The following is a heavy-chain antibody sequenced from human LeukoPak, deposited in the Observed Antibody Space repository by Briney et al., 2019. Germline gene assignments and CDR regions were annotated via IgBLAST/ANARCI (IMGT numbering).Heavy chain of an antibody. D-gene: IGHD3-9*01. J-gene: IGHJ4*02. CDR2: INHSGST. V-gene: IGHV4-34*01. CDR1: GGSFSGYY. CDR3: ERGGYFKVVRTFPFDY. Sequence: PSETLSLTCAVYGGSFSGYYWSWIRQPPGKGLEWIGEINHSGSTNYNPSLKSRVTISVDTSKNQFSLKLSSVTAADTAVYYCERGGYFKVVRTFPFDYWGQGTLVTVSS.